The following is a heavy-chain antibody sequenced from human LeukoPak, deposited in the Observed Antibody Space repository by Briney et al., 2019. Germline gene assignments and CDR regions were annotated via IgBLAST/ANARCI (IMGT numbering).Heavy chain of an antibody. CDR3: ARLPDPRSLDYFGY. Sequence: SVKVSCKASGGTFISYAISWVRQAPGQGLEWMGGIIPIFGTANYAQKFQGRVTITADESTSTAYMELSSLRSEDTAVYYCARLPDPRSLDYFGYWGQGTLVTVSS. CDR1: GGTFISYA. CDR2: IIPIFGTA. J-gene: IGHJ4*02. V-gene: IGHV1-69*01.